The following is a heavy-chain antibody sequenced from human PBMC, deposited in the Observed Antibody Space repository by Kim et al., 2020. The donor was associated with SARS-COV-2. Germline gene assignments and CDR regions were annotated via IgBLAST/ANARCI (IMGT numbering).Heavy chain of an antibody. D-gene: IGHD3-10*01. V-gene: IGHV4-59*11. J-gene: IGHJ6*02. CDR2: VYHSGNT. CDR3: AGLRDGSIVYGMGV. CDR1: TGSIRSHY. Sequence: SETLSLTCTVSTGSIRSHYWTWIRQPPGKGLEWIGYVYHSGNTDYSPSLKSRVTISIDTSKNQFYLALSSVTAADTAVYYCAGLRDGSIVYGMGVWGQGTTVTVS.